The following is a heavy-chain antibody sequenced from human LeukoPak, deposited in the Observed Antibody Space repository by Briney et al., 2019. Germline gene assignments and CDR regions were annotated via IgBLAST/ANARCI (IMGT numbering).Heavy chain of an antibody. CDR2: VYRSGGT. D-gene: IGHD2-8*01. Sequence: SETLSLTCAVSGDSISDKYWWRWVRQFPDKGLEWIGEVYRSGGTSYNPSLKSRVTVSIDYSKNQFSLNLRSVTAADTAVYYCGRHANGDSSAAFDLWGQGTMVFVSS. J-gene: IGHJ3*01. CDR3: GRHANGDSSAAFDL. CDR1: GDSISDKYW. V-gene: IGHV4-4*02.